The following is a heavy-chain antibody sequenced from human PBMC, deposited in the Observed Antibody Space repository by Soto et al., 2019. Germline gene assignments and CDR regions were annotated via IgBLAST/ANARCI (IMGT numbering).Heavy chain of an antibody. CDR3: ARAGYCSGGSCYSPAEYFQH. J-gene: IGHJ1*01. Sequence: QVQLVQSGAEVKKPGASVKVSCKASGYTFTSYGISWVRQAPGQGLEWMGGISAYNGNTNYAQKLQGRVTMTTDTSPSTAYMELRSLRSDDTAVYYCARAGYCSGGSCYSPAEYFQHWGQGTLVTVSS. CDR2: ISAYNGNT. D-gene: IGHD2-15*01. CDR1: GYTFTSYG. V-gene: IGHV1-18*01.